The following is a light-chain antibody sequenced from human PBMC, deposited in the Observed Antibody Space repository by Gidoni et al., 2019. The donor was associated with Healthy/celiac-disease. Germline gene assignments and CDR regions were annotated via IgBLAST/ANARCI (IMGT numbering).Light chain of an antibody. Sequence: DIQMTQSPSTLSASVGDRVTIPCRASQSISSWLAWYQQKPGKAPKLLIYDASSLESGVPSRFSGSGSGTEFTLTISSLQPDDFATYYCQQYNSYRGTFGQGTKVEIK. CDR1: QSISSW. V-gene: IGKV1-5*01. CDR2: DAS. CDR3: QQYNSYRGT. J-gene: IGKJ1*01.